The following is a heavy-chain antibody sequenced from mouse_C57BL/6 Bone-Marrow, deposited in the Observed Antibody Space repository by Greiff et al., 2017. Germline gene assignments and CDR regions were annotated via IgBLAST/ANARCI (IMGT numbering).Heavy chain of an antibody. CDR1: GFSLTSYG. CDR2: IWRGGST. V-gene: IGHV2-2*01. CDR3: ARRTTTMVTPYYAMDY. Sequence: ESGPGLVQPSQSLSITCTVSGFSLTSYGVHWVRQSPGKGLEWLGVIWRGGSTNYNAAFISRLGISKDNSKSQVFFKMNSLQADDTAIYYCARRTTTMVTPYYAMDYWGQGTSVTVSS. D-gene: IGHD2-2*01. J-gene: IGHJ4*01.